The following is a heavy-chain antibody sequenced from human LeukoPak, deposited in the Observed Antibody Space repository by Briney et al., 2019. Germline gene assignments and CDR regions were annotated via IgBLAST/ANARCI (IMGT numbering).Heavy chain of an antibody. CDR1: GYTFTSYG. D-gene: IGHD3-16*01. V-gene: IGHV1-18*01. CDR2: ISAYNGNT. Sequence: GASVKVSCKASGYTFTSYGISWVRQAPGQGLEWMGWISAYNGNTNYAQKLQGRVTTTTDTSTSTAYMELRSLRSDDTAVYYCARVISLGDPDMITFHYYYYYMDVWGKGTTVTISS. CDR3: ARVISLGDPDMITFHYYYYYMDV. J-gene: IGHJ6*03.